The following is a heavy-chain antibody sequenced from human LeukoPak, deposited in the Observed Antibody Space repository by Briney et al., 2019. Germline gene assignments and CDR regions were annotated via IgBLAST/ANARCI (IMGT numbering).Heavy chain of an antibody. J-gene: IGHJ4*02. D-gene: IGHD2-2*01. Sequence: PPGGSLRLSCAASGFTFTSYSMNWVRQAPGKGLEWVSAISGSGGSTYYADFVKGRSTISRDNSKSTLYLQMNNLRADDTAVYYCAKSHRGHCSTTTCDDEGDYWGQGTLVTVSS. CDR2: ISGSGGST. CDR3: AKSHRGHCSTTTCDDEGDY. V-gene: IGHV3-23*01. CDR1: GFTFTSYS.